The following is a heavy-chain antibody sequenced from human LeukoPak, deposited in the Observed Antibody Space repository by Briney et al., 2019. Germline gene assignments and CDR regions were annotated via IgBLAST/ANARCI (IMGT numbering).Heavy chain of an antibody. J-gene: IGHJ4*02. CDR1: GFSLSTSGVG. CDR3: AHSLYTTFFDY. V-gene: IGHV2-5*01. CDR2: IYWNDDK. Sequence: SGPTLVHPTPTLTLTRTFSGFSLSTSGVGVGWIRQPPGKALEWVALIYWNDDKPYSPSLKSRLTITKDTSKNQEVLTMTNMDPVDTATYYCAHSLYTTFFDYWGQGTLVTVSS. D-gene: IGHD1-1*01.